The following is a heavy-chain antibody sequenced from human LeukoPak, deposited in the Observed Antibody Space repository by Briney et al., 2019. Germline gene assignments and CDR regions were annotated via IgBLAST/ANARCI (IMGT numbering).Heavy chain of an antibody. CDR1: GGSISSGGYY. Sequence: SQTLSLTCTVSGGSISSGGYYWSWIRQHPGRGLEWIGYIYYSGSTYYNPSLKSRVTISVDTSKNQFSLKLSSVTAADTAVYYCARADTVVINYFDYWGQGTLVTVSS. J-gene: IGHJ4*02. CDR3: ARADTVVINYFDY. D-gene: IGHD4-23*01. CDR2: IYYSGST. V-gene: IGHV4-31*03.